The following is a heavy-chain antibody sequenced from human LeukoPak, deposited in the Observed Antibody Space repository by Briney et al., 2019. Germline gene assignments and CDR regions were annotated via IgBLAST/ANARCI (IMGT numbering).Heavy chain of an antibody. J-gene: IGHJ2*01. Sequence: SMTLASAEDRFTLSSDAVNWFRQALSKGLEWVSVITDSGGTAYYADSVKGRFTISKDNSKNTLYLQMNNLRAEDTAVYSWARRKVVMRAAGDWYFDVWGRGTLVTVSS. CDR1: RFTLSSDA. CDR2: ITDSGGTA. V-gene: IGHV3-23*01. D-gene: IGHD3-22*01. CDR3: ARRKVVMRAAGDWYFDV.